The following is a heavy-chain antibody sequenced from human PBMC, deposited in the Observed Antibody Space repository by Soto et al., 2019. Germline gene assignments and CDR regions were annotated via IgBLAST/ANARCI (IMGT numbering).Heavy chain of an antibody. D-gene: IGHD6-13*01. CDR3: AKDWGIAAAGSKTYYYGMDV. Sequence: GSLRLSCAASGFTFSSYAMSWVRQAPGKGLEWVSAMSGSGGSTYYADSVKGRFTISRDNSKNTLYLQMNSLRAEDTAVYYCAKDWGIAAAGSKTYYYGMDVWGQGTTVTVSS. CDR1: GFTFSSYA. J-gene: IGHJ6*02. CDR2: MSGSGGST. V-gene: IGHV3-23*01.